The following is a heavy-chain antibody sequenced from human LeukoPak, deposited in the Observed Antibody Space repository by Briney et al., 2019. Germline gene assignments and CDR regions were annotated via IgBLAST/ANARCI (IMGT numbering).Heavy chain of an antibody. CDR2: IRYDGSNK. J-gene: IGHJ4*02. D-gene: IGHD2-15*01. Sequence: PGGSLRLSCAASGFTFSSYGMHWVRQAPGKGLEWVAFIRYDGSNKYYADSVKGRFTISRDNSKNTLYLQMNSLRAEDTAVYYCATGYCSGGSCLAVDYWGQGTLVTVSS. CDR1: GFTFSSYG. V-gene: IGHV3-30*02. CDR3: ATGYCSGGSCLAVDY.